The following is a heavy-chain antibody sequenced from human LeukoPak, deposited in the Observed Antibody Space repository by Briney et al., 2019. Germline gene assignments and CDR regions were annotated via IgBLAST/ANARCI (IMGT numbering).Heavy chain of an antibody. J-gene: IGHJ6*03. CDR1: GFTFSSYW. V-gene: IGHV3-74*01. D-gene: IGHD3-10*01. Sequence: GGSLRLSCAASGFTFSSYWMHWVRQAPGKGLVWVSRINSDGSSTSYADSVKGRFTISRDNAKNTLYLQMNSLRAEDTAVYYCTRGVASYYYYYMDVWGKGTTVTISS. CDR2: INSDGSST. CDR3: TRGVASYYYYYMDV.